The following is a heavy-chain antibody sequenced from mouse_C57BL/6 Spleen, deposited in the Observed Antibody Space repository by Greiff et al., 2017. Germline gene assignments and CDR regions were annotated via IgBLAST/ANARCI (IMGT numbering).Heavy chain of an antibody. CDR2: IDPSDSYT. J-gene: IGHJ2*01. CDR3: ARAGYGPIFDY. V-gene: IGHV1-69*01. Sequence: VQLQQPGAELVMPGASVKLSCKASGYTFTSYWMHWVKQRPGQGLEWIGEIDPSDSYTNYNQKFKGKSTLTVDQYSSTAYMQLSSLTSEDSAVYYCARAGYGPIFDYWGQGTTLTVSS. CDR1: GYTFTSYW. D-gene: IGHD3-1*01.